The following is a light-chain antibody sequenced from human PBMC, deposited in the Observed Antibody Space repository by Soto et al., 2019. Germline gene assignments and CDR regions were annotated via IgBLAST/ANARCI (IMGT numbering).Light chain of an antibody. V-gene: IGKV3-11*01. CDR2: DAS. CDR1: QSVSSY. CDR3: QQRSNWPPMYT. J-gene: IGKJ2*01. Sequence: EIVLTQSPATLSLSPGERATLSCRASQSVSSYLAWYQQKPGQAPTLLIYDASNMATGIPARFSGSGSGTDFTLTISSLGPEDVAVSYFQQRSNWPPMYTFGQGTKLEIK.